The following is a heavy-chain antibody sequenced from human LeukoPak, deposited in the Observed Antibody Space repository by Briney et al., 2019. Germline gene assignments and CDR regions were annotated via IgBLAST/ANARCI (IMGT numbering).Heavy chain of an antibody. V-gene: IGHV3-15*01. CDR3: TRGEYPADY. CDR2: IKSKTDGGTT. Sequence: GGSLRLSCAASGFTFSSYAMSWVRQAPGKGLEWVGRIKSKTDGGTTDYAAPVKGRLFTISRDDSKDTLYLQMNSLKTEDTAMYYCTRGEYPADYWGQGTLVTVSS. J-gene: IGHJ4*02. CDR1: GFTFSSYA. D-gene: IGHD3-16*01.